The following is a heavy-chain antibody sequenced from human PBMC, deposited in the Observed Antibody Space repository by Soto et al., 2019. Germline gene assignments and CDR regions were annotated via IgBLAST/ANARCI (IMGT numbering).Heavy chain of an antibody. Sequence: EVQLLESGGGLVQPGGSLRLSCVASGFTFSSYAMAWVRQAPGKGLEWVSLISGIGGDTYYADSVKGRFTISRDNSKNTLFLQMNSLRAEDTAVYFCAKDRDDYFDYWGQGTLVTVSS. V-gene: IGHV3-23*01. CDR2: ISGIGGDT. D-gene: IGHD3-10*01. CDR3: AKDRDDYFDY. CDR1: GFTFSSYA. J-gene: IGHJ4*02.